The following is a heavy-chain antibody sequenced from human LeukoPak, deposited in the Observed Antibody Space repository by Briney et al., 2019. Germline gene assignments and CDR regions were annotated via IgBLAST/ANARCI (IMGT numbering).Heavy chain of an antibody. CDR3: ARARHSAGDDAFDI. V-gene: IGHV4-38-2*02. J-gene: IGHJ3*02. D-gene: IGHD3-10*01. Sequence: SETLSLTCTVSGYSISSGYYWGWIRQPPGKGLEWIGSIYHSGSTYYNPSLKSRVTISVDTSKNQFSLKLSSVTAADTAVYYCARARHSAGDDAFDIWGQGTMVTVSS. CDR2: IYHSGST. CDR1: GYSISSGYY.